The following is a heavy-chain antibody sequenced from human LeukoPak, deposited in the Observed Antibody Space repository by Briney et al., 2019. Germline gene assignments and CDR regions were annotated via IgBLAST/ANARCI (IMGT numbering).Heavy chain of an antibody. CDR1: GGSISSGGYY. J-gene: IGHJ3*02. CDR3: AIRDHYYDSDAFDI. V-gene: IGHV4-31*03. CDR2: IYYSGST. Sequence: PSGTLSLTCTVSGGSISSGGYYWSWIRQHPGKGLEWIGYIYYSGSTYYNPSLKSRVTISVDTSKNQFSLKLSSVTAADTAVYYCAIRDHYYDSDAFDIWGQGTMVTVSS. D-gene: IGHD3-22*01.